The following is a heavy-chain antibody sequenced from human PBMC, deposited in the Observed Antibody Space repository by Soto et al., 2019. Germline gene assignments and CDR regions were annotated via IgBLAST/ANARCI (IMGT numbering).Heavy chain of an antibody. CDR2: IIPMFRTP. CDR1: GGTFSNYA. J-gene: IGHJ4*02. Sequence: QVQLVQSGAEVKKPGSSVKVSCKASGGTFSNYAITWVRQAPGQGLEWMGGIIPMFRTPNYAQKFQGRVTITAHESTSTAYMELNSLTSEDTAMYYCARDAGRHSYDVTGYYFDYWGQGTLVTVSS. V-gene: IGHV1-69*12. CDR3: ARDAGRHSYDVTGYYFDY. D-gene: IGHD3-9*01.